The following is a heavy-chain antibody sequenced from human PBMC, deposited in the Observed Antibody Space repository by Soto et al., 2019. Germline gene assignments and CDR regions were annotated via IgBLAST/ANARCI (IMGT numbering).Heavy chain of an antibody. Sequence: SETLSLTCTVSDGSITSSSHYWGWIRQPPGKGLESIANIYYDRNTYYNKSLKRQVNISLDTSKNQNTLSLKSVTAADTAVYYCARSSITPHLFMYPFDSWGQG. CDR2: IYYDRNT. CDR1: DGSITSSSHY. CDR3: ARSSITPHLFMYPFDS. J-gene: IGHJ4*02. V-gene: IGHV4-39*01. D-gene: IGHD3-10*01.